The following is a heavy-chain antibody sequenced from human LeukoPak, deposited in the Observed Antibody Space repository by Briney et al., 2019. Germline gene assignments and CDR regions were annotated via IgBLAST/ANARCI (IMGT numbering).Heavy chain of an antibody. V-gene: IGHV4-34*01. D-gene: IGHD2-21*01. J-gene: IGHJ4*02. Sequence: SETLSLTCAVYGGSFSGYYWSWIRQPPGKGLEYIGEINHRGSTNYNPSLKSRVTVSVDTSKNQFSLNLTSVTAADTAVYYCARHFVTYPHYFDYWGQGTLVTVSS. CDR3: ARHFVTYPHYFDY. CDR2: INHRGST. CDR1: GGSFSGYY.